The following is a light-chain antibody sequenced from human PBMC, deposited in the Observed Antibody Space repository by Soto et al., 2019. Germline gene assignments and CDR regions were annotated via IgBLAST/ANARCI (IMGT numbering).Light chain of an antibody. CDR3: CSYAGSLDV. J-gene: IGLJ1*01. V-gene: IGLV2-11*01. CDR1: SSDVGGYNY. CDR2: DVS. Sequence: QSALTQPRSVSGSPGQSVTISCTGTSSDVGGYNYVSWYQQHPGKAPKLMIYDVSKRPSGVPDRFSGSKSGNTASLTISGLQAEDEADYYCCSYAGSLDVFGTVTKVPVL.